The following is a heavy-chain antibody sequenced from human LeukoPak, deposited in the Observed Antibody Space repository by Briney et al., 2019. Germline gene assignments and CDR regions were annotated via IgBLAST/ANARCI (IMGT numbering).Heavy chain of an antibody. CDR2: IIPIFGTA. J-gene: IGHJ6*02. V-gene: IGHV1-69*13. CDR3: ARRGSDIVVVPAAPHYYYGMDV. Sequence: SVKVSCKASGYTFTGYYMHWVRQAPGQGLEWMGGIIPIFGTANYAQKFQGRVTITADESTSTAYMELSSLRSEDTAVYYCARRGSDIVVVPAAPHYYYGMDVWGQGTTVTVSS. CDR1: GYTFTGYY. D-gene: IGHD2-2*01.